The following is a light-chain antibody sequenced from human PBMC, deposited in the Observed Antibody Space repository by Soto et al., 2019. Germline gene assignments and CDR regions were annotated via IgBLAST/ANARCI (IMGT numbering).Light chain of an antibody. CDR2: SAS. J-gene: IGKJ1*01. Sequence: DIPLTQSPSSLSASVADCGCIXFRPSQGTGTALAWYQQKPGTVPKLLIHSASTLQSGVPSRFSGSGSGTDFTLTISSLQPEDVATYYCQKYDSAPTFGPGTKVDIK. V-gene: IGKV1-27*01. CDR1: QGTGTA. CDR3: QKYDSAPT.